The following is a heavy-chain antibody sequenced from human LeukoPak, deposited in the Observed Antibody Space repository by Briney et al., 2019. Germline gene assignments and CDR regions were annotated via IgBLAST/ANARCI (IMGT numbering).Heavy chain of an antibody. CDR1: SGSISTSNYY. CDR2: IFYSGST. Sequence: PSETLSLTCTVSSGSISTSNYYWGWVRQPPGKALEWVGNIFYSGSTYYSASLKSRVTIALDTSRNQFYLKPNSATAPHTAVYYCARGGTSIAAAGTAGWFDPWGQGTLVTVSS. J-gene: IGHJ5*02. V-gene: IGHV4-39*07. CDR3: ARGGTSIAAAGTAGWFDP. D-gene: IGHD6-13*01.